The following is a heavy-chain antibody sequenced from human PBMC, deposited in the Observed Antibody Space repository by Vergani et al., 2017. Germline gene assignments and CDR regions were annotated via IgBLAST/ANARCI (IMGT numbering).Heavy chain of an antibody. CDR3: TTLSPNWAHW. J-gene: IGHJ4*02. CDR1: GFSFSSYW. D-gene: IGHD7-27*01. V-gene: IGHV3-15*01. CDR2: IKSQIDGGTT. Sequence: EMQLVESGGDLVQPGGSLRLSCASSGFSFSSYWMTWVRQAPGKGLEWVGRIKSQIDGGTTDYAAPVKGRFTISRDDSTNMLYLHMNSLKTEDTAVYYCTTLSPNWAHWWGQGTLVNVSS.